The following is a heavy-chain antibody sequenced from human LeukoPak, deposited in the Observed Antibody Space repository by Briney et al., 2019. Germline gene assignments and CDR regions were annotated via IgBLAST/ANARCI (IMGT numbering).Heavy chain of an antibody. CDR1: GFSFSSYW. D-gene: IGHD7-27*01. CDR2: ISNDESTI. CDR3: ARDVGT. V-gene: IGHV3-74*01. J-gene: IGHJ5*02. Sequence: QTGGSLRLSCAASGFSFSSYWMHWVRRAPGKGPVWVSLISNDESTIIYADSVKGRFTISRDNAKNTLYLQMSSLRAEDTAVYYRARDVGTWGQGTLVTVSS.